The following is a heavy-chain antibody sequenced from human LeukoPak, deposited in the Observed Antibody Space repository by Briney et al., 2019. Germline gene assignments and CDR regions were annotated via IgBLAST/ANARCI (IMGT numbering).Heavy chain of an antibody. Sequence: SETLSLTCTVSGGSISSYYWSWIRQPPGKGLEWIGYIYYSGSTNYNPSLKSRVTISVDTSKNQFPLKLSSVTAADTAVYYCARSGSRGYCSSTSCQGTNWFDPWGQGTLVTVSS. CDR3: ARSGSRGYCSSTSCQGTNWFDP. CDR1: GGSISSYY. CDR2: IYYSGST. J-gene: IGHJ5*02. D-gene: IGHD2-2*01. V-gene: IGHV4-59*01.